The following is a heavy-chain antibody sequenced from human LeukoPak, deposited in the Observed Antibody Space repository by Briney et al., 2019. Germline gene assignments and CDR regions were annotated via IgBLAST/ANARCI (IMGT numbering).Heavy chain of an antibody. J-gene: IGHJ4*02. D-gene: IGHD2-21*01. CDR2: IQNDASTE. CDR1: GFIFSHYS. Sequence: GGSLRLSSAASGFIFSHYSTHWVREAPGKGLERVAVIQNDASTENFADSVKGRFTISRDNSKNTVFLQMNSLRVEDTAVYYCARELSQIVWGGLDYGGQGTLVSVSS. CDR3: ARELSQIVWGGLDY. V-gene: IGHV3-33*05.